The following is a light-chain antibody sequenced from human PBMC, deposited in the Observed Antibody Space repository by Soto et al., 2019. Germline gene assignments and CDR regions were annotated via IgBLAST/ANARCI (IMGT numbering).Light chain of an antibody. CDR1: QSVLHSSNNKNY. V-gene: IGKV4-1*01. Sequence: DIVMTQSPDSLAVSLGERATINCKSSQSVLHSSNNKNYLAWYQQKPGQPPKLLIYWASTRESGVPDRFSGKGSGTDFTLTINSLHAEDVAVYYCQQYYSTPPYTLGQGTKLEIK. CDR2: WAS. CDR3: QQYYSTPPYT. J-gene: IGKJ2*01.